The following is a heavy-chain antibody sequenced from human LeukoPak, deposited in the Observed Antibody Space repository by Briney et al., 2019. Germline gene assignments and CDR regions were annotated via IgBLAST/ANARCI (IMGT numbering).Heavy chain of an antibody. Sequence: GGSLRLSCAASGFTFDDYGMSWVRQGPGKGLEWVSGINWNGGSTGYADSVKGRFTISRDDSKSIAYLQMNSLKTEDTAVYYCTRGRRATHDYWGQGTLVTVSS. CDR1: GFTFDDYG. V-gene: IGHV3-20*04. CDR3: TRGRRATHDY. D-gene: IGHD1-26*01. CDR2: INWNGGST. J-gene: IGHJ4*02.